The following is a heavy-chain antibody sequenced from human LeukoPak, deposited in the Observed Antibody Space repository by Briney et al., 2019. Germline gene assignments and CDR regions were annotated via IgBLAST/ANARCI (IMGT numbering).Heavy chain of an antibody. Sequence: ASVKVSCKASGYTFSSYYMYWVRQAPGQGLEWMGWIKPNSGGTNYAQKFQGRVTITRDTSISTAYMELSRLRSDDTAVYYCARGPHGRIYDILTGFDYWGQGTLVTVSS. CDR2: IKPNSGGT. D-gene: IGHD3-9*01. CDR1: GYTFSSYY. CDR3: ARGPHGRIYDILTGFDY. J-gene: IGHJ4*02. V-gene: IGHV1-2*02.